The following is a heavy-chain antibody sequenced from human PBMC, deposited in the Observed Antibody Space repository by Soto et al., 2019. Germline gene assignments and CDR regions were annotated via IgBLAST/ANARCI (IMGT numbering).Heavy chain of an antibody. Sequence: QVQLQESGPGLVKPSQTLSLTCTVSGGSISSGGYYWSWIRQHPGKGLEWIGNIYYSGSTYYNPSLKSRVTISVDTSKDQFSLKLSSVTAADTPVYYCSSAAHYSSSFRWFGPWGQVTLVTVSS. CDR1: GGSISSGGYY. J-gene: IGHJ5*02. V-gene: IGHV4-31*03. CDR3: SSAAHYSSSFRWFGP. CDR2: IYYSGST. D-gene: IGHD6-6*01.